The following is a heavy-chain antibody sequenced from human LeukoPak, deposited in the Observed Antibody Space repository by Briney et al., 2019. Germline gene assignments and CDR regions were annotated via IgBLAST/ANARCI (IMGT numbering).Heavy chain of an antibody. D-gene: IGHD1-26*01. Sequence: SETLSLTCAVSGGSISGGGYSWSWIRQPPGKGLEWIGYIYHSGSTYYNPSLKSRVTISVDRSKNQFSLKLSSVTAADTAVYYCARSRGIVGATGFDYWGQGTLVTVSS. CDR2: IYHSGST. CDR3: ARSRGIVGATGFDY. J-gene: IGHJ4*02. CDR1: GGSISGGGYS. V-gene: IGHV4-30-2*01.